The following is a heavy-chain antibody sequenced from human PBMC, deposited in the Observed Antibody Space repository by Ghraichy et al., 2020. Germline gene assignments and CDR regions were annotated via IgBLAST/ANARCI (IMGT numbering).Heavy chain of an antibody. CDR3: ARAPDSSGYYGDFDY. D-gene: IGHD3-22*01. J-gene: IGHJ4*02. Sequence: SETLSLTCTVSGGSISSYYWSWIRQPPGKGLEWIGYIYYSGSTNYNPSLKSRVTISVDTSKNQFSLKLSSVTAADTAVYYCARAPDSSGYYGDFDYWGQGTLVTVSS. V-gene: IGHV4-59*01. CDR2: IYYSGST. CDR1: GGSISSYY.